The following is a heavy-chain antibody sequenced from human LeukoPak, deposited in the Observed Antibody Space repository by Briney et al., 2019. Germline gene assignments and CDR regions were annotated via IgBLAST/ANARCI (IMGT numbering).Heavy chain of an antibody. J-gene: IGHJ4*02. V-gene: IGHV3-15*01. D-gene: IGHD6-6*01. CDR2: IKSKTDGGTT. CDR3: TAQPPYSSSVY. CDR1: GFTFSNAW. Sequence: GGSLRLSCAASGFTFSNAWMSWARQAPGKGLEWVGRIKSKTDGGTTDYAAPVKGRFTISRDDSKITLYLQMNSLKTEDTAVYYCTAQPPYSSSVYWGQGTLVTVSS.